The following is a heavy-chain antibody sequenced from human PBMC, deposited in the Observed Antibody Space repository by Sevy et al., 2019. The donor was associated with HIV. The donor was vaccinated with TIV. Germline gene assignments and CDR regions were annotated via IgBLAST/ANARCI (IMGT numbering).Heavy chain of an antibody. CDR1: GFTFSSYA. Sequence: GGSLRLSCAASGFTFSSYAMHWVRQAPGKGLEWVAVISYDGSNKYYADSVKGRFTTSRDKSKNTLYLQMNSLRAEDTAVYYYARTGDVRDYYDSSGYYPFDYWGQGTLVTVSS. CDR2: ISYDGSNK. J-gene: IGHJ4*02. CDR3: ARTGDVRDYYDSSGYYPFDY. D-gene: IGHD3-22*01. V-gene: IGHV3-30-3*01.